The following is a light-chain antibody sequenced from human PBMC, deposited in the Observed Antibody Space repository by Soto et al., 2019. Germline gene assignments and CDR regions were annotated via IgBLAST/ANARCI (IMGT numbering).Light chain of an antibody. CDR1: QFIDSY. J-gene: IGKJ1*01. V-gene: IGKV1-39*01. CDR2: AAS. CDR3: QQSYSTVT. Sequence: DIQLTQSPTSLSASVGDRVTIACRASQFIDSYLNWYQQKPGKAPKLLIYAASSLRSGVPSRFSGSGSGTDFTLTISSLQPEDFATYYCQQSYSTVTFGQGTKVDIK.